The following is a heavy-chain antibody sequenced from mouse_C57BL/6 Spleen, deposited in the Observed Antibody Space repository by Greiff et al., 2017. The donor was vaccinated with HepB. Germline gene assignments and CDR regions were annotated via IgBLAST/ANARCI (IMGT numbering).Heavy chain of an antibody. V-gene: IGHV1-81*01. CDR1: GYTFTSYG. CDR2: IYPRSGNT. J-gene: IGHJ1*03. CDR3: ARSTGTWYFDV. D-gene: IGHD4-1*01. Sequence: VQGVESGAELARPGASVKLSCKASGYTFTSYGISWVKQRTGQGLEWIGEIYPRSGNTYYNEKFKGKATLTADKSSSTAYMELRSLTSEDSAVYFCARSTGTWYFDVWGTGTTVTVSS.